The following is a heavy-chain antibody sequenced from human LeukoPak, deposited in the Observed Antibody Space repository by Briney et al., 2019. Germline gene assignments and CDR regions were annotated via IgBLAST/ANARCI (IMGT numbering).Heavy chain of an antibody. D-gene: IGHD2-2*01. V-gene: IGHV3-53*01. CDR2: IYTGGST. CDR3: TRDHITSWQIDF. CDR1: GFTVSSNY. Sequence: GGSLRLSCAVSGFTVSSNYMSWVRQPPGKGLEWVSGIYTGGSTYSADSVKGRFTIFRDNSKNTVSLQMNSLRVEDTAVYYCTRDHITSWQIDFWGQGTMVTVSS. J-gene: IGHJ4*02.